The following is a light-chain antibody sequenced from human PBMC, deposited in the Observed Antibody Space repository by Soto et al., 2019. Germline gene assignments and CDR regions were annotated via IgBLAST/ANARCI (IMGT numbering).Light chain of an antibody. J-gene: IGKJ1*01. CDR3: HQYNSWPPWT. CDR1: QSVSSN. CDR2: GTS. Sequence: EIVMTQSPATLSVSPGERVTLSCRASQSVSSNLAWYQQKPGQAPRLLIYGTSTRATGIPARFSGSGSGTEFTLTISSLQSEDLAVYYCHQYNSWPPWTFGQGTKVEIK. V-gene: IGKV3-15*01.